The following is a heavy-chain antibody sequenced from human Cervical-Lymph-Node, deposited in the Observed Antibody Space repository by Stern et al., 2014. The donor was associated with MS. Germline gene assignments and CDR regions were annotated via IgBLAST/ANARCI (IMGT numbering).Heavy chain of an antibody. Sequence: VQLVESGAEVKKPGASVKVSCKASGYTFTSDGISWVRQAPGQGLEWMGWISSYNGNPTYPQKRQGRVTMTTDTSTRTAYMELRSLRSDATAVYSCARGLLGSENAFDIWGQGTMFTVSS. D-gene: IGHD2-15*01. V-gene: IGHV1-18*01. CDR3: ARGLLGSENAFDI. J-gene: IGHJ3*02. CDR2: ISSYNGNP. CDR1: GYTFTSDG.